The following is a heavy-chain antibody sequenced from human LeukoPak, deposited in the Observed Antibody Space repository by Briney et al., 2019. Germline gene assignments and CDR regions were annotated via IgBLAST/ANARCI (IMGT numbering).Heavy chain of an antibody. CDR2: INSDGSST. J-gene: IGHJ4*02. CDR3: ARDPSSSWSPANFDY. D-gene: IGHD6-13*01. CDR1: GFTFSSYW. V-gene: IGHV3-74*01. Sequence: PGGSLRLSCAASGFTFSSYWMHWVRQAPGKGLVWVSRINSDGSSTSYADSVKGRFTISRDNAKNTLYLQMNSLRAEDTAVYYCARDPSSSWSPANFDYWGQGTLVTVSS.